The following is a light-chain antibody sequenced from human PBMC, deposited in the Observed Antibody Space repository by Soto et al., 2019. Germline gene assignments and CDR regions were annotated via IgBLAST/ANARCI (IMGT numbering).Light chain of an antibody. Sequence: QSVVTQPPPVSGAPGQRVTISCTGSSSNIGAGYDVHWYQQLPGTAPKLLIYGNINRPSGVPDRFSGSKSGTSASLAITGLQAEDEADYYCQSYDSSLSGPVFGGGTKLTVL. CDR1: SSNIGAGYD. CDR3: QSYDSSLSGPV. CDR2: GNI. V-gene: IGLV1-40*01. J-gene: IGLJ2*01.